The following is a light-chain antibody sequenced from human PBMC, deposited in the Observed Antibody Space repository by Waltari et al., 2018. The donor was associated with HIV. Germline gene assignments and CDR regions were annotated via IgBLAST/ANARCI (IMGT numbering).Light chain of an antibody. CDR1: QSVSKG. J-gene: IGKJ1*01. CDR2: GSS. CDR3: QQYNNWPWT. V-gene: IGKV3-15*01. Sequence: EIVMTQSPPTLSVSPGERPTLSCRASQSVSKGLGWFQQKPGQGPRLLMYGSSIRASHIPARFSGSGSGTEFTLTISNLQSEDFAIYYCQQYNNWPWTFGQGTKVEI.